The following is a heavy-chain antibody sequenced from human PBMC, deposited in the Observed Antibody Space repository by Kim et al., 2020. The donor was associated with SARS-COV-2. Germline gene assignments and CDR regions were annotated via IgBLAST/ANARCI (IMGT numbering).Heavy chain of an antibody. CDR2: INPSGGST. CDR1: GYTFTSYY. V-gene: IGHV1-46*01. Sequence: ASVKVSCKASGYTFTSYYMHWVRQAPGQGLEWMGIINPSGGSTSYAQKFQGRVTMTRDTSTSTVYMELSSLRSEDTAVYYCASSVRGYSWRNTYYYGMDVWGQGTTVTVSS. D-gene: IGHD5-18*01. J-gene: IGHJ6*02. CDR3: ASSVRGYSWRNTYYYGMDV.